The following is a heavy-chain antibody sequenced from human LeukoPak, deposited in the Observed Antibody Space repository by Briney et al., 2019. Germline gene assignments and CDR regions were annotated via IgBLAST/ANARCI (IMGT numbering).Heavy chain of an antibody. Sequence: ASVKVSCKASGYTFTGYYMHWVRQAPGQGLEWMGWINPNSGGTNYAQKFQGRVTMTRDTSISTAYMELSRLRSDDTAVYYCARIITMVRGVTLGAFDIWGQGTTVTVSS. V-gene: IGHV1-2*02. CDR3: ARIITMVRGVTLGAFDI. CDR2: INPNSGGT. CDR1: GYTFTGYY. D-gene: IGHD3-10*01. J-gene: IGHJ3*02.